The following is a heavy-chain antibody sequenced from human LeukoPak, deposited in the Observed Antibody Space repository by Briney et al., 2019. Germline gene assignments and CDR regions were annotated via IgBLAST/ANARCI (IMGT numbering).Heavy chain of an antibody. D-gene: IGHD3-10*01. Sequence: GGSLRLSCAAAGFIFRNYWMGWVRQAPGKGLEWVANINEDGSEEYYVDSVKGRIIISRDNAKNSLYLQMNILRAEDTAVFYCLSGSGHCGQGTLVTVSS. CDR1: GFIFRNYW. J-gene: IGHJ4*02. CDR3: LSGSGH. V-gene: IGHV3-7*01. CDR2: INEDGSEE.